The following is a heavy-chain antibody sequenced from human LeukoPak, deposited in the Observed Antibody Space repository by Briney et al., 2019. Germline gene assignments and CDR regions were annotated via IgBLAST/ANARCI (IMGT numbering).Heavy chain of an antibody. D-gene: IGHD4-17*01. Sequence: PSETLSLTCDVFGGSFSGYYWSWIRQPPGKGLEWIGYIYYSGSTNYNPSLKSRVTISVDTSKNQFSLKLSSVTAADTAVYYCARESTSGDYVGYYYYYGMDVWGQGTTVTVSS. CDR2: IYYSGST. J-gene: IGHJ6*02. CDR3: ARESTSGDYVGYYYYYGMDV. V-gene: IGHV4-59*01. CDR1: GGSFSGYY.